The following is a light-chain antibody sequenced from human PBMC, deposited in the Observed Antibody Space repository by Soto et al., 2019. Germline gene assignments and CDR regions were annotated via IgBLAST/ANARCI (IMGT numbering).Light chain of an antibody. CDR3: QQYNNWPRT. CDR1: QSVTNN. J-gene: IGKJ1*01. V-gene: IGKV3-15*01. Sequence: EIVMTQSPATLSVSPGERATVSCRASQSVTNNLAWYQQKPGQAPRLLIYGASTRTIAIPARFSGSGSGTDFTLTISSLQSEDFAVYYCQQYNNWPRTFGQGTKVDIK. CDR2: GAS.